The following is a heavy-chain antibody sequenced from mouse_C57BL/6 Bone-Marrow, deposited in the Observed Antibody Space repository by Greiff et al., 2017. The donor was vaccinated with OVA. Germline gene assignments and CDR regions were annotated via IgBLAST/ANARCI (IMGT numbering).Heavy chain of an antibody. J-gene: IGHJ3*01. CDR2: INPYNGGT. CDR3: VYYDYDGWFAY. CDR1: GYTFTDYY. D-gene: IGHD2-4*01. V-gene: IGHV1-19*01. Sequence: VQLQQSGPVLVKPGASVKMSCKASGYTFTDYYMNWVKQSHGKSLEWIGVINPYNGGTSYNQKFKGKATLTVDKSSSTAYMELNSLTSEDSAVYYCVYYDYDGWFAYWGQGTLVTVSA.